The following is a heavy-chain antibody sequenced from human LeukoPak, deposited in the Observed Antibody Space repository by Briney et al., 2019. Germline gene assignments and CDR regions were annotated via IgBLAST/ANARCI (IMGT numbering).Heavy chain of an antibody. CDR1: GGSISSSSYY. Sequence: SQTLSLTCTVSGGSISSSSYYSGSIRPPPGKGLGWVGSIYYSGSTYYNPSLKSRVTISADTSKNQFSLKLSSMTAADTAVYYYARKEIAADGANWFDPWGQGTLGTVSS. CDR3: ARKEIAADGANWFDP. V-gene: IGHV4-39*01. D-gene: IGHD6-13*01. J-gene: IGHJ5*02. CDR2: IYYSGST.